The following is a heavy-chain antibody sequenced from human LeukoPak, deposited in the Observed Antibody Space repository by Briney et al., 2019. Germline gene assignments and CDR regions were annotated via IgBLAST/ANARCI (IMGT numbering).Heavy chain of an antibody. CDR1: GDSVSSNSAA. J-gene: IGHJ6*02. CDR2: TYYRSKWYN. D-gene: IGHD5-12*01. Sequence: SQTLSLTCAISGDSVSSNSAAWNWIRQSPSRGLEWLGRTYYRSKWYNDYAVSVKSRITINPDTSKNQFSLQLTSVTPEDTAVYYCARAFIVAKPYGGHYYYYYGMDVWGQGTTVTVSS. CDR3: ARAFIVAKPYGGHYYYYYGMDV. V-gene: IGHV6-1*01.